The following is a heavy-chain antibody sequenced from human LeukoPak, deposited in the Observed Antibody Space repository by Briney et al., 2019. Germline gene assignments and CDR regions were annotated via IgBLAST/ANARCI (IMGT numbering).Heavy chain of an antibody. D-gene: IGHD1-26*01. V-gene: IGHV3-23*01. CDR2: IYGNGAAT. CDR3: ANGLAASGNFLLRDYYYFIDV. Sequence: GGSLRLSCLASGFTFKTYAMHWVRPAPGEGLEWVSTIYGNGAATYYADSVKGRFLISRDDSKSTVYLRMNKLRVEDSGLYYCANGLAASGNFLLRDYYYFIDVWGKGTTVTVSS. J-gene: IGHJ6*03. CDR1: GFTFKTYA.